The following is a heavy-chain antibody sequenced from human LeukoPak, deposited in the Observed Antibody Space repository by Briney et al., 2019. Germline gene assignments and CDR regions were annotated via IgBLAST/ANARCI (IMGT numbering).Heavy chain of an antibody. J-gene: IGHJ6*03. Sequence: PGGSLRLSCAASGFTFSNYAMRWVRQAPGQGLEWVSGISGSGGNTYYGDSVKGRFTISRDNSKNTLYLQMDSLRAEDKAVYYCAKCGSGSTVYVDVWGKGTTVTVSS. V-gene: IGHV3-23*01. D-gene: IGHD1-26*01. CDR2: ISGSGGNT. CDR1: GFTFSNYA. CDR3: AKCGSGSTVYVDV.